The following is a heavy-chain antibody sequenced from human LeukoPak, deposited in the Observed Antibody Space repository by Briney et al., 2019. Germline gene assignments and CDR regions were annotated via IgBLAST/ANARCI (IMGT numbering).Heavy chain of an antibody. V-gene: IGHV3-30-3*01. CDR3: ARDRSGWYYFDY. D-gene: IGHD6-19*01. CDR2: ISYDGSNK. Sequence: GGSLRLSCAASGFTFSSYAMHWVRQAPGKGLEWVAVISYDGSNKYYADSVKGRFTISRDNSKNTLYLQMNSLRAEDTAVYYRARDRSGWYYFDYWGQGTLVTVSS. J-gene: IGHJ4*02. CDR1: GFTFSSYA.